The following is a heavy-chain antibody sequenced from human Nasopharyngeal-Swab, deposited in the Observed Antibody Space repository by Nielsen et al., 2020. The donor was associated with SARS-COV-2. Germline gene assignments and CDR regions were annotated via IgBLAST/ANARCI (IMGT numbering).Heavy chain of an antibody. CDR3: VKDKGRLVYYMDG. V-gene: IGHV3-64D*09. Sequence: VRQAPGKGLQHVSAITHRGISTYYADSVKDRFTISRDNSKNMVYLQMSSLRPEDTAVYFCVKDKGRLVYYMDGWGMGTTVTVSS. J-gene: IGHJ6*03. CDR2: ITHRGIST. D-gene: IGHD3-9*01.